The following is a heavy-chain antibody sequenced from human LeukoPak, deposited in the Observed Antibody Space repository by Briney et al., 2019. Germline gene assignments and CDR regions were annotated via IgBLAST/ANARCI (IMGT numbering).Heavy chain of an antibody. CDR2: ISGSGGST. D-gene: IGHD5-18*01. CDR1: GFTFSTYA. Sequence: QPGGSLRVSRAASGFTFSTYAMSWVRQAPGKGLEWVSAISGSGGSTYYADSVKGRFTISRDNSKNTLYLQMNSLRAEDTAVYYCAKEGYRYGYAIDYWGQGTLVTVSS. CDR3: AKEGYRYGYAIDY. J-gene: IGHJ4*02. V-gene: IGHV3-23*01.